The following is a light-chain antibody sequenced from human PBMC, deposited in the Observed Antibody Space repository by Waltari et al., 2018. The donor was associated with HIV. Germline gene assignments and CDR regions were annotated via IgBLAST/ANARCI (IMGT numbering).Light chain of an antibody. Sequence: QSVLTQPPSASGTPGQRVTISCSGSSSNIGRTAVTWYQQLPGTAPKLLIYSNTQRPSWVPDRFSGSKSGTSASLAISGLQSEDEADYYCASWDDSLNGYVFGTGTKVTVL. CDR3: ASWDDSLNGYV. V-gene: IGLV1-44*01. CDR1: SSNIGRTA. CDR2: SNT. J-gene: IGLJ1*01.